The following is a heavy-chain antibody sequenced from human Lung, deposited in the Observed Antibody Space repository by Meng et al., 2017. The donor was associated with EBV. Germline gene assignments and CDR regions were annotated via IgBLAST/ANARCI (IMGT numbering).Heavy chain of an antibody. CDR1: GGSLSGAY. Sequence: VQLQQGGAGLLRPSETLSLTCAVNGGSLSGAYWNWIRQPPGKGLEWIGEIIHGGSPSYNPSLKSRVTISIDTSKNQLSLMLSSVTAADTAVYYCARGPTGIDYWGQGTLVTVSS. CDR3: ARGPTGIDY. V-gene: IGHV4-34*12. J-gene: IGHJ4*02. CDR2: IIHGGSP. D-gene: IGHD1-26*01.